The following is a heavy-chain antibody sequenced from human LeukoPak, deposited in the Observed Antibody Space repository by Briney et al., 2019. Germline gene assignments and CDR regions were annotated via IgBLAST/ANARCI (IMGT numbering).Heavy chain of an antibody. CDR3: ATRKLGNDY. Sequence: SETLSLTCAVYGGSFSGYYWSWIRQPPGKGLEWIGEINHSGSTNYNPSLKSRVTISVDTSKNQFSLKLTSVTAADTAVYYCATRKLGNDYWGQGTLVTVSS. CDR1: GGSFSGYY. V-gene: IGHV4-34*01. D-gene: IGHD7-27*01. J-gene: IGHJ4*02. CDR2: INHSGST.